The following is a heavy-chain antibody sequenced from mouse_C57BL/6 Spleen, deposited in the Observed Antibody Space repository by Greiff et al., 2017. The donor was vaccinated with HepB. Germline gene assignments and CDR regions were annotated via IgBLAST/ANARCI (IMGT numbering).Heavy chain of an antibody. CDR1: GFTFSDYG. V-gene: IGHV5-17*01. J-gene: IGHJ2*01. CDR3: ARRYYFDY. Sequence: VQLKESGGGLVKPGGSLKLSCAASGFTFSDYGMHWVRQAPEKGLEWVAYISSGSSTIYYADTVKGRFTISRDNAKNTLFLQMTSRRSEDTAMYYCARRYYFDYWGQGTTLTVSS. CDR2: ISSGSSTI.